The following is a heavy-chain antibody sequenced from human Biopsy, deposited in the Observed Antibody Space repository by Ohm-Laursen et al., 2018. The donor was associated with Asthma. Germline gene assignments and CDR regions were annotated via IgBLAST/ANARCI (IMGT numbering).Heavy chain of an antibody. CDR1: GFSFDDCA. Sequence: SSLRLSCAASGFSFDDCAMHWVRQAPGKGLEWVSSISWNSGNIDYADSVKGRFTISRDNAKNSLYLQMQSLRPEDTAFYYCAKSAEYYDSTDYLDFWGRGTLVTVSS. CDR3: AKSAEYYDSTDYLDF. D-gene: IGHD3-22*01. CDR2: ISWNSGNI. V-gene: IGHV3-9*01. J-gene: IGHJ4*01.